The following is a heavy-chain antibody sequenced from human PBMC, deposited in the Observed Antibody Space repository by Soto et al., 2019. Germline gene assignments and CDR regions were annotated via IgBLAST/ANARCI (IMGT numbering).Heavy chain of an antibody. V-gene: IGHV4-28*01. Sequence: LSLTCAVSGYSISSSNWWGWIRQPPGKGLEWIGYIYYSGSTYYNPSLKSRVTMSVDTSKNQFSLKLSSVTAVDTAVYYCARYSQYQQLGGFDPWGQGTLVTVSS. J-gene: IGHJ5*02. CDR1: GYSISSSNW. D-gene: IGHD2-2*01. CDR2: IYYSGST. CDR3: ARYSQYQQLGGFDP.